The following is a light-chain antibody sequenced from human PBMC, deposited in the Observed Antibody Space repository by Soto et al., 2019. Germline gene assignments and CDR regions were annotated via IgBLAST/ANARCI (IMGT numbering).Light chain of an antibody. CDR1: QSVSSSY. Sequence: EIVLTQSPGTLSLSPGERATLSCRASQSVSSSYLAWYQQKPGQAPRLLIYGASSRATGIPDRFSGSGSGTDFTLTISRLEPDDFAVFYCQQYGRSPRTFGGGTKVDIK. V-gene: IGKV3-20*01. CDR2: GAS. CDR3: QQYGRSPRT. J-gene: IGKJ4*01.